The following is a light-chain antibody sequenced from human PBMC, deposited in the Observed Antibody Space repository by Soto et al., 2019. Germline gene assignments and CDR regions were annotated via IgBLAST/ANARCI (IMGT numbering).Light chain of an antibody. CDR1: HTISSW. V-gene: IGKV1-5*01. Sequence: DVQMTQSPYTLSGSVGDRVTITCRASHTISSWLAWYQQKPGKAPKLLIYGASNLEGGVPSRFSGSGSGTEFTLTITTLQPDDFATYFCQLYNRNTWSFGPGTKVDIK. J-gene: IGKJ1*01. CDR3: QLYNRNTWS. CDR2: GAS.